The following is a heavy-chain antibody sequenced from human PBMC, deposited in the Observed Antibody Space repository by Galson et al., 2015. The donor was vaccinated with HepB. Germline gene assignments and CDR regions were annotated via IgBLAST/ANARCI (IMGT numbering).Heavy chain of an antibody. Sequence: SVKVSCKASGGTFSSYAISWVRQAPGQGLEWMGGIIPIFGTANYAQKFQGRVTITADESTSTAYMELSSLRSEDTAVYYCARDYRGSIWFGELANWFDPWGQGTLVTVSS. J-gene: IGHJ5*02. CDR1: GGTFSSYA. V-gene: IGHV1-69*13. D-gene: IGHD3-10*01. CDR3: ARDYRGSIWFGELANWFDP. CDR2: IIPIFGTA.